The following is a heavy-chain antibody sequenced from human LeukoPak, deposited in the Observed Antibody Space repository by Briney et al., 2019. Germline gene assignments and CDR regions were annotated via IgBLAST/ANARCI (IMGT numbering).Heavy chain of an antibody. V-gene: IGHV1-46*01. CDR1: GYTFTSYY. D-gene: IGHD6-13*01. CDR3: ARDREEQQLMNWFDP. J-gene: IGHJ5*02. CDR2: INPSGGST. Sequence: GASVKVSCKASGYTFTSYYMHWVRQAPGQGLEWMGIINPSGGSTSYAQKFRGRVTMTRGTSTSTVYMELSSLRSEDTAVYYCARDREEQQLMNWFDPWGQGTLVTVSS.